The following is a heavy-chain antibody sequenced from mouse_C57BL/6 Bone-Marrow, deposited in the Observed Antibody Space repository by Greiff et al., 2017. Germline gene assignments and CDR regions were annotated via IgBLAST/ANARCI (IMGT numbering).Heavy chain of an antibody. J-gene: IGHJ4*01. CDR1: GFNIKDAY. V-gene: IGHV14-4*01. Sequence: VQLKQSGAELVRPGASVKLSCTASGFNIKDAYMHWVKQRPEQGLEWIGWIDPENGDTEYASKFQGKATITADTSSNTAYLQLSSLTSEDTAVYYCKGYAMDYWGQGTSVTVSS. CDR3: KGYAMDY. CDR2: IDPENGDT.